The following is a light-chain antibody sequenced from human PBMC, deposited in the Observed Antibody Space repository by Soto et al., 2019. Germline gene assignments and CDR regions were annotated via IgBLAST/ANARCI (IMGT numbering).Light chain of an antibody. CDR2: EVN. CDR3: SSYAGSNNYV. J-gene: IGLJ1*01. V-gene: IGLV2-8*01. Sequence: QSVLTQPPSASGSPGQSVTISCTGTSSDVGEWNYVSWYQHHPGKAPKLMIYEVNKRPSGVPDRFSGSKSGNTASRTVSGLQAEDEADYYCSSYAGSNNYVFGGGTKVTVL. CDR1: SSDVGEWNY.